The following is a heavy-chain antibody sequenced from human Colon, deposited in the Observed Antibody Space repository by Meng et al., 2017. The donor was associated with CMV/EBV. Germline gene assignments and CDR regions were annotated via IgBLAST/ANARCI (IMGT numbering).Heavy chain of an antibody. J-gene: IGHJ4*02. CDR1: GFTFVSYW. CDR3: ARDLASRSSLDS. D-gene: IGHD3-10*01. Sequence: GESLKISCATSGFTFVSYWMHWVRQAPGKGPEWVSRINSDGSRLSYADSVKGRFTISRDNAKNTVFLHMTGLRADDTAVYYCARDLASRSSLDSWGQGTLVTVSS. V-gene: IGHV3-74*01. CDR2: INSDGSRL.